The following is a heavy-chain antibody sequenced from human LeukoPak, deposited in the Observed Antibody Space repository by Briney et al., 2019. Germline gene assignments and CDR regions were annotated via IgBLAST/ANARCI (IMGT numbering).Heavy chain of an antibody. CDR1: GFTFSSYW. CDR2: INSDGSST. CDR3: ARELRLTGWSDAFDI. J-gene: IGHJ3*02. D-gene: IGHD3-9*01. Sequence: GGSLRLSCAASGFTFSSYWMHWVRQAPGKGLVWVSRINSDGSSTSYADSVKGRFTISRDNAKNTLYLQMNSLRAEDTAVYYCARELRLTGWSDAFDIWGQGTMVTVSS. V-gene: IGHV3-74*01.